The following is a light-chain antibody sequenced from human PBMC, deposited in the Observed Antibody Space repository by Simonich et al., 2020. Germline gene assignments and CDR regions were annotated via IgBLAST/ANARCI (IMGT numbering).Light chain of an antibody. V-gene: IGLV2-23*01. CDR3: CSYAGSSTVV. J-gene: IGLJ2*01. CDR2: EGS. Sequence: QSALPQPASVSGSPGPSITIPCPGPRSVVGSFNLVSWYQQHPGKAPKLRIDEGSKRPSWVSNRFSGSKSGNTASLTISGLQAEDEADYYCCSYAGSSTVVFGGGTKLTVL. CDR1: RSVVGSFNL.